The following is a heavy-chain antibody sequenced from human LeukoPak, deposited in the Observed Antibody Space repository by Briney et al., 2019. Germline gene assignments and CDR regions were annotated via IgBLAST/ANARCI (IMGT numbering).Heavy chain of an antibody. CDR3: AKDIQPLGTVAGTGAFDI. Sequence: GGSLRLSCAASGFTFDDYAMHWVRQAPGKGLEWVSGISWNSGSIGYADSVKGRFTISRDNAKNSLYQQMNSLRAEDMALYYCAKDIQPLGTVAGTGAFDIWGQGTMVTVSS. V-gene: IGHV3-9*03. CDR1: GFTFDDYA. D-gene: IGHD6-19*01. J-gene: IGHJ3*02. CDR2: ISWNSGSI.